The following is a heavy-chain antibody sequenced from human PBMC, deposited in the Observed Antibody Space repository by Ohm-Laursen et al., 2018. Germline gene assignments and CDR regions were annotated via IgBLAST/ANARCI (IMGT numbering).Heavy chain of an antibody. V-gene: IGHV3-21*04. CDR2: ISSSSSYI. D-gene: IGHD3-22*01. CDR3: ARDRAMIVVVMGFDP. CDR1: RFTFSSYS. J-gene: IGHJ5*02. Sequence: SLRLSCSASRFTFSSYSMNWVRQAPGKGLEWVSSISSSSSYIYYADSVKGRFTISRDNAKNSLYLQMNSLRAEDTAVYYCARDRAMIVVVMGFDPWGQGTLVSVSS.